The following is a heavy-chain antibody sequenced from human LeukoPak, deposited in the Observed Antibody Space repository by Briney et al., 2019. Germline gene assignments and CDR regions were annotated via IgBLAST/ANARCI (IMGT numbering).Heavy chain of an antibody. V-gene: IGHV3-30*03. J-gene: IGHJ4*02. CDR3: ARGRPHGNDY. CDR1: GFTFSTYG. Sequence: PGGSLRLSCAASGFTFSTYGMHWVRQAPGKGLEWVAVISYDGSNKYYADSVKGRFTISRDNSKYTLYLQMNSLRVEDTAVYYCARGRPHGNDYWGQGTLVTVSS. CDR2: ISYDGSNK. D-gene: IGHD4-23*01.